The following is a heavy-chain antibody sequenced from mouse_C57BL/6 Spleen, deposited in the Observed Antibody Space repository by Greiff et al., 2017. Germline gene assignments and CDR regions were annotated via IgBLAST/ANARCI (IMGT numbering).Heavy chain of an antibody. J-gene: IGHJ2*01. CDR1: GYTFTDYE. Sequence: QVQLQQSGAELVRPGASVTLSCKASGYTFTDYEMHWVKQTPVHGLEWIGAIDPETGGTAYNQKFKGKAILTADKSSSTAYMELRSLTSEDSAVYYCTRSGNWDVCYWGQGTTLTVSS. D-gene: IGHD4-1*01. CDR3: TRSGNWDVCY. V-gene: IGHV1-15*01. CDR2: IDPETGGT.